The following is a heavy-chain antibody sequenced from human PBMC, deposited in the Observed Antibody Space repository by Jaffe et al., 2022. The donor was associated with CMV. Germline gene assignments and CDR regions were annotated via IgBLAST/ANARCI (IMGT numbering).Heavy chain of an antibody. Sequence: EVQLVESGGGLVQPGGSLRLSCAASGFTFNNYALNWVRQAPGKGLEWVSIINWSGDSTKYADSVKGRFTVSRDNARNTVYLLMNSLLVEDTAVYYCAKADCDSSGCYRSEHWGQGTLVAVSS. V-gene: IGHV3-23*04. D-gene: IGHD3-22*01. CDR3: AKADCDSSGCYRSEH. CDR2: INWSGDST. CDR1: GFTFNNYA. J-gene: IGHJ1*01.